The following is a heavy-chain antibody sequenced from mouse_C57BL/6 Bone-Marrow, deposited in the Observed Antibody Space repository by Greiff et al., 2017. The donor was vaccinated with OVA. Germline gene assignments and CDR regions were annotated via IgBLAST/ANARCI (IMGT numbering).Heavy chain of an antibody. CDR1: GYTFTSYW. Sequence: QVQLQQPGAELVKPGASVKLSCKASGYTFTSYWMQWVKQRPGQGLEWIGEIDPSDSYTNYNQKFKGKATLTVDTSSSTAYMQLSSLTSEDSAVYYCARFSVITTGGADWYFDVWGTGTTVTVSS. CDR2: IDPSDSYT. J-gene: IGHJ1*03. D-gene: IGHD1-1*01. V-gene: IGHV1-50*01. CDR3: ARFSVITTGGADWYFDV.